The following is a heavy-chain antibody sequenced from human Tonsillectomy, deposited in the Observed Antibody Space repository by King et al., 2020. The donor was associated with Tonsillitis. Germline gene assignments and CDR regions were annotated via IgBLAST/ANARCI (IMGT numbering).Heavy chain of an antibody. CDR3: ARDAVLGASTGFDY. D-gene: IGHD2-8*02. Sequence: VQLVESGGGLVKPGGSLRLSCAASGFTLSSFSMNWVRQAPGKGLEWVASISSSSSYTYYADSVRGRFTIARDNAKNSLYLQMDSLRGDDTAVYYCARDAVLGASTGFDYWGQGTLATVSS. CDR2: ISSSSSYT. CDR1: GFTLSSFS. J-gene: IGHJ4*02. V-gene: IGHV3-21*06.